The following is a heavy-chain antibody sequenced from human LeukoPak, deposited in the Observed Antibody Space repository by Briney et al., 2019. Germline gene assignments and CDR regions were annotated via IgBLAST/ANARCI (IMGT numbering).Heavy chain of an antibody. CDR1: GYTFTSYG. V-gene: IGHV1-2*02. CDR2: INPNSGGT. D-gene: IGHD3-22*01. Sequence: ASVKVSCKASGYTFTSYGISWVRQAPGQGLEWVGWINPNSGGTNYAQKFQGRVTMTRDTSISTAYMGLSRLRSDDTAVYYCASAYYYDSSGYGLPDYWGQGTLVTVSS. CDR3: ASAYYYDSSGYGLPDY. J-gene: IGHJ4*02.